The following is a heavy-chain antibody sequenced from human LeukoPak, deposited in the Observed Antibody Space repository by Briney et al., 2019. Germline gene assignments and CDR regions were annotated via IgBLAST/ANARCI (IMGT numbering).Heavy chain of an antibody. CDR2: VNLNGSRT. Sequence: GGSLRLSCAASGFTFCDYGMSWLQTPGEGLEWVAGVNLNGSRTVYAVAVRGRFIISRNDGNSYLNLHMNSIRAVNTAFYYCVRSFNTYGYTTGYWGQGTLVTVSS. V-gene: IGHV3-20*04. CDR1: GFTFCDYG. CDR3: VRSFNTYGYTTGY. J-gene: IGHJ4*02. D-gene: IGHD3-16*01.